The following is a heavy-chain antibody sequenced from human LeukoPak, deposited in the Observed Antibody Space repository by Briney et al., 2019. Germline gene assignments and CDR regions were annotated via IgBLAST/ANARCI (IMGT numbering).Heavy chain of an antibody. CDR1: GGSISSYY. CDR2: IYYSGST. CDR3: ARVGLVGQVVPAAPLRHNWFDP. D-gene: IGHD2-2*01. V-gene: IGHV4-59*01. J-gene: IGHJ5*02. Sequence: PSETLSLTCTVSGGSISSYYWSWIRQPPGKGLEWIGYIYYSGSTNYNPSLKSRVTISVDTSKNQFSLKLSSVTAADTAVYYCARVGLVGQVVPAAPLRHNWFDPWGQGTLVTVSS.